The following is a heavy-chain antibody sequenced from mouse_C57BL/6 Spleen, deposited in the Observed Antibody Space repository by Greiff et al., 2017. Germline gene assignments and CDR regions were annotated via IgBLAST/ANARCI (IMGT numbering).Heavy chain of an antibody. CDR3: ARDDYGSSYAGFAY. CDR1: GFTFSSYA. J-gene: IGHJ3*01. CDR2: ISDGGSYT. V-gene: IGHV5-4*01. Sequence: EVKVVESGGGLVKPGGSLKLSCAASGFTFSSYAMSWVRQTPEKRLEWVATISDGGSYTYYPDNVKGRFTISRDNAKNNLYLQMSHLKSEDTAMYYCARDDYGSSYAGFAYWGQGTLVTVSA. D-gene: IGHD1-1*01.